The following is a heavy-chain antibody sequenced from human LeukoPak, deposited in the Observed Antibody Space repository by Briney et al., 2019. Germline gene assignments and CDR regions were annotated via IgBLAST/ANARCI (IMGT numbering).Heavy chain of an antibody. Sequence: ASVKVSCKASGYTFTSYDINWVRQATGQGLEWMGWMNPNSGNTGYAQKFQGRVTMTRNTSISTAYMELSSLRSEDTAVYYCARAPGGYDFWSGYHKSAFDIWGQGTMVTVSS. V-gene: IGHV1-8*01. J-gene: IGHJ3*02. CDR2: MNPNSGNT. D-gene: IGHD3-3*01. CDR1: GYTFTSYD. CDR3: ARAPGGYDFWSGYHKSAFDI.